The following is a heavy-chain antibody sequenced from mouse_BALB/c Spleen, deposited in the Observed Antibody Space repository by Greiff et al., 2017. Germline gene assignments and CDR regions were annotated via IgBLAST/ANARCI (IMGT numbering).Heavy chain of an antibody. V-gene: IGHV14-3*02. CDR1: GFNIKDTY. CDR3: ARGWDDAMDY. J-gene: IGHJ4*01. CDR2: IDPANGNT. Sequence: EVQRVESGAELVKPGASVKLSCTASGFNIKDTYMHWVKQRPEQGLEWIGRIDPANGNTKYDPKFQGKATITADTSSNTAYLQLSSLTSEDTAVYYCARGWDDAMDYWGQGTSVTVSS. D-gene: IGHD4-1*01.